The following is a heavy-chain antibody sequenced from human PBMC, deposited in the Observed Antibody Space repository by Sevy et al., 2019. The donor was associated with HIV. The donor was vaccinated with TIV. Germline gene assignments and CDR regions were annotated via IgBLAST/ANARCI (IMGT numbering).Heavy chain of an antibody. CDR3: ATGTDVWSGYYNDAFDI. Sequence: GGSLRLSCAASEFTFSSYTMSWFRQAPGKGLEWVSTIRGSGENTYNADSVKGRFTISRDNAKNTLYLQMNSLRAEDTAVYYCATGTDVWSGYYNDAFDIWGQGTMVTVSS. CDR1: EFTFSSYT. J-gene: IGHJ3*02. V-gene: IGHV3-23*01. D-gene: IGHD3-3*01. CDR2: IRGSGENT.